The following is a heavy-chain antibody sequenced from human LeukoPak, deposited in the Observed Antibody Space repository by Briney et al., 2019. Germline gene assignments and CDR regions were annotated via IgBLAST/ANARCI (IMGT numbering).Heavy chain of an antibody. D-gene: IGHD6-13*01. CDR3: AKTRVAAAGTGFDY. J-gene: IGHJ4*02. V-gene: IGHV4-31*03. CDR2: IYYSGST. Sequence: SQTLSLTCTVSGGSISSGGYYWSWISQHPGKGLEWIGYIYYSGSTYYNPSLKSRVTISVDTSKNQFSLKLSSVTAADTAVYYCAKTRVAAAGTGFDYWGQGTLVTVSS. CDR1: GGSISSGGYY.